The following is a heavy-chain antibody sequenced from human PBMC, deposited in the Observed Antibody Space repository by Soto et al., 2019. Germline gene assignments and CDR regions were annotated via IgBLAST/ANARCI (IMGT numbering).Heavy chain of an antibody. J-gene: IGHJ2*01. Sequence: PSETLSLTCTVSGGSISSGGYYWSWIRQHPGKGLEWIGYIYYSGSTYYNASLKSRVTISVDTSKNQFSLKLSSVTDADTAVYYCARGPEYRSSGVDLWGRGTLVTVSS. CDR1: GGSISSGGYY. CDR3: ARGPEYRSSGVDL. CDR2: IYYSGST. D-gene: IGHD6-6*01. V-gene: IGHV4-31*03.